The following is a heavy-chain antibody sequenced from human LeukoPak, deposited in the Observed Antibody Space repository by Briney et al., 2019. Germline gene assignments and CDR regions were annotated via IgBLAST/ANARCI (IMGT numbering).Heavy chain of an antibody. J-gene: IGHJ6*04. Sequence: ASVKVSCKASGYTFTSYGISWVRQAPGQGLEWMRWISAYNGSTNYAQKLQGRVTMTTDTSTSTAYMELRSLRSDDTVVYYCAREGSGWYIDYYGMDVWGKGTTVTVSS. CDR1: GYTFTSYG. CDR2: ISAYNGST. V-gene: IGHV1-18*04. CDR3: AREGSGWYIDYYGMDV. D-gene: IGHD6-19*01.